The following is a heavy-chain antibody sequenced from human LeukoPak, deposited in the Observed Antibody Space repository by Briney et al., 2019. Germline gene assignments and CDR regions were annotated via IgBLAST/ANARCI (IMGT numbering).Heavy chain of an antibody. CDR1: GFTFSNYG. J-gene: IGHJ4*02. D-gene: IGHD2-2*01. CDR2: ISYDGSNK. Sequence: GRSLRLSCAASGFTFSNYGMHWVRQAPGKGLEWVAIISYDGSNKYYGDPVKGRFTISRDNSKNTLYLQMNSLRAEDTAVYYCAKEYQLWYFDYWGQGTLVTVSS. CDR3: AKEYQLWYFDY. V-gene: IGHV3-30*18.